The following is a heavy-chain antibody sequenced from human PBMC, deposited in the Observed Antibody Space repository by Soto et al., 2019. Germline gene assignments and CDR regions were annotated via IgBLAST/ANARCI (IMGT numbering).Heavy chain of an antibody. Sequence: ASVKVSCKAPGDTFTSYYMHWVRQAPGQGLEWMGWISPNSGGTNYAQKFQGRVTMTRDTSISTAYMELSRLRSDDTAVYYCARDGGPPSGYDFHYYYGMDVWGQGTTVTVSS. CDR2: ISPNSGGT. CDR1: GDTFTSYY. V-gene: IGHV1-2*02. J-gene: IGHJ6*02. D-gene: IGHD5-12*01. CDR3: ARDGGPPSGYDFHYYYGMDV.